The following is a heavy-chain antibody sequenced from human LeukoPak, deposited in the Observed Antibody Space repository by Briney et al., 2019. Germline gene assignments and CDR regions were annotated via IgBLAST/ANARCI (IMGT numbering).Heavy chain of an antibody. CDR2: ISSSSSYI. J-gene: IGHJ3*02. V-gene: IGHV3-21*04. D-gene: IGHD6-13*01. Sequence: GGSLRLSCAASGFTFSSYSMNWVRQAPGKGLEWVSSISSSSSYIYYADSVKGRFTISRDNAKNSLYLQMNSLRAEDTALYYCAKDRGIAAAGEAFDIWGQGTMVTVSS. CDR1: GFTFSSYS. CDR3: AKDRGIAAAGEAFDI.